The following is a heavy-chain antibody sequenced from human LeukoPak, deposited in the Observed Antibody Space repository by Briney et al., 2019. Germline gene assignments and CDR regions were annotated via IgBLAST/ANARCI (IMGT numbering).Heavy chain of an antibody. Sequence: ASVKVSCKASGYTFTRYYMHWVRQAPGQGLEWMGWINPNSGGTNYAQKVQGRVTMTRHTSISTAYMELSRLRSDDTAVYYCARADDSSGYLFDYWGEGTLVTVSS. CDR3: ARADDSSGYLFDY. V-gene: IGHV1-2*02. D-gene: IGHD3-22*01. CDR1: GYTFTRYY. J-gene: IGHJ4*02. CDR2: INPNSGGT.